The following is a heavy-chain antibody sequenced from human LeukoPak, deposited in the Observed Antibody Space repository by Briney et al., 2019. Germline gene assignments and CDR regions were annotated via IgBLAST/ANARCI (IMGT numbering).Heavy chain of an antibody. Sequence: PGGSLRLSCAASGFTFSSYSMNWVRQAPGKGLEWVSSISSSSSYIYYADSVKGRFTISRDNAKNSLYLQMNSLRAEDTAVYYCARGVGYCSGGSCYEVYDYWGQGTLVTVSS. J-gene: IGHJ4*02. CDR1: GFTFSSYS. CDR3: ARGVGYCSGGSCYEVYDY. D-gene: IGHD2-15*01. V-gene: IGHV3-21*01. CDR2: ISSSSSYI.